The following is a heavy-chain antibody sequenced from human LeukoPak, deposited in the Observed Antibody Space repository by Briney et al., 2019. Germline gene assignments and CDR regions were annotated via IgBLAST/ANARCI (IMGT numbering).Heavy chain of an antibody. CDR3: ARGPTRYYFDC. Sequence: PSETLSLTCTVSSGSISSYYWSWLRPPAGKGLEWIGYIFYSGSTNYNPSFKSRVTISVDTSKNQFSLGLSSVTAADTAVYYCARGPTRYYFDCWGQGTLVTVSS. V-gene: IGHV4-59*01. D-gene: IGHD4-17*01. CDR2: IFYSGST. CDR1: SGSISSYY. J-gene: IGHJ4*02.